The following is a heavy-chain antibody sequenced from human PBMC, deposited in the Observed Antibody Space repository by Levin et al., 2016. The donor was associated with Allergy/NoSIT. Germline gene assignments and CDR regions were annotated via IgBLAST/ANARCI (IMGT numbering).Heavy chain of an antibody. V-gene: IGHV3-21*04. Sequence: GESLKISCAASGFTFSSYSMNWVRQAPGKGLEWVSSISSSSSYIYYADSVKGRFTISRDNSKNTLYLQMNSLRAEDTAVYYCARDQYYYDSSGYYEIRPLDVWGQGTTVTVSS. CDR2: ISSSSSYI. CDR1: GFTFSSYS. D-gene: IGHD3-22*01. J-gene: IGHJ6*02. CDR3: ARDQYYYDSSGYYEIRPLDV.